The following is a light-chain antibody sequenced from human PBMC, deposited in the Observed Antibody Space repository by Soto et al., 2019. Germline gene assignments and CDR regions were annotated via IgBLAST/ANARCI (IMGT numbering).Light chain of an antibody. CDR3: QQRSNWQYT. CDR1: QSVSSY. Sequence: IVLTQSPATLSLSPGERATLSCRASQSVSSYLAWYQQKPGQAPRLLIYDASNRATGIPARFSGSGSGTDFTLTIISLEPEDFAVYYCQQRSNWQYTFGQGTKLEIK. V-gene: IGKV3-11*01. CDR2: DAS. J-gene: IGKJ2*01.